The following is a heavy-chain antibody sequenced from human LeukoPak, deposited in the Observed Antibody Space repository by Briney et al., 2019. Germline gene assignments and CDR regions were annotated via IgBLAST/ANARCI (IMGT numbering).Heavy chain of an antibody. D-gene: IGHD2-15*01. V-gene: IGHV4-4*09. CDR1: GGSISSYY. J-gene: IGHJ4*02. CDR3: ARHRLRGFGY. Sequence: SETLSLTCTVSGGSISSYYWSWIRQPPGKGLEWIGYIYTSGSTNYNPSLKSRVTISVDTSKNQFSLKLCSVTAADTAVYYCARHRLRGFGYWGQGTLVTVSS. CDR2: IYTSGST.